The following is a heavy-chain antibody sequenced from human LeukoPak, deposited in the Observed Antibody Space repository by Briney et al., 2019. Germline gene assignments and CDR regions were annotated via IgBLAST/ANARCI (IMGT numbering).Heavy chain of an antibody. Sequence: GGSLKISCKGAGCCFTSYWIGWGRQMPGKGLEWMGIIYPGDSDTRYSPSFQGQVTISADKSISTAYLQWSSLKASDTAMHYCAREEMADRAFDIWGQGTMVTVSS. V-gene: IGHV5-51*01. CDR3: AREEMADRAFDI. CDR2: IYPGDSDT. J-gene: IGHJ3*02. CDR1: GCCFTSYW. D-gene: IGHD5-24*01.